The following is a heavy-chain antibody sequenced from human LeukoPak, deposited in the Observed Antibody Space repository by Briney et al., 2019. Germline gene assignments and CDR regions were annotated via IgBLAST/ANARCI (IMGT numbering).Heavy chain of an antibody. Sequence: GGSLRLSCVASGFTFSGYAIHWVRQAPGQGLEWLGRIKTKTDGGTTDYAAPVKGRFTISRDDSKDTLYLQMNSLKSDDTAVYYCANIFGGNSHRSDYWGQGTLVTVSS. V-gene: IGHV3-15*01. D-gene: IGHD4-23*01. CDR3: ANIFGGNSHRSDY. CDR1: GFTFSGYA. J-gene: IGHJ4*02. CDR2: IKTKTDGGTT.